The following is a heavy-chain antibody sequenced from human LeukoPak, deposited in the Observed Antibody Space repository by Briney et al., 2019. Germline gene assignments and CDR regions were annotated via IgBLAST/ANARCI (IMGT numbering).Heavy chain of an antibody. Sequence: SVKVSCKASGGTFSSYAISWGRPAPGQGLEWMGGIIPIFGTANYAQKFQGRVTITTDESTSTAYMELSSLRSEDTAVYYCARDPGTTASVFDIWGQGTMVTVSS. D-gene: IGHD4-11*01. J-gene: IGHJ3*02. V-gene: IGHV1-69*05. CDR1: GGTFSSYA. CDR3: ARDPGTTASVFDI. CDR2: IIPIFGTA.